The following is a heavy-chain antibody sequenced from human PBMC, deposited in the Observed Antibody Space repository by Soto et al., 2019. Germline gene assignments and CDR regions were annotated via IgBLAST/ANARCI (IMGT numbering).Heavy chain of an antibody. CDR2: IYYSGST. V-gene: IGHV4-31*03. CDR3: ARDFITMVRGVITRYFDY. CDR1: GGSISSGGYY. D-gene: IGHD3-10*01. J-gene: IGHJ4*02. Sequence: SETLSLTCTVSGGSISSGGYYWSWIRQHPGKGLEWIGYIYYSGSTYYNPSLKSRVTISVDTSKNQFSLKLSSVTAADTAVYYCARDFITMVRGVITRYFDYWGQGTLVTVSS.